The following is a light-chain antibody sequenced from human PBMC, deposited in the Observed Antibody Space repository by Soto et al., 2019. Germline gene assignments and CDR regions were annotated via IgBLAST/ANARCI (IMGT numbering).Light chain of an antibody. V-gene: IGKV3-15*01. Sequence: EIVLTQSPGTLSLSPGERATLSCSASQSVSNNYLAWYQQKPGQAPRLLIYGASTRATGIPARFSGSGSGTEFTLTISSLQSEDFAVYYCQQYNNWPPITFGQGTRLE. CDR3: QQYNNWPPIT. J-gene: IGKJ5*01. CDR1: QSVSNN. CDR2: GAS.